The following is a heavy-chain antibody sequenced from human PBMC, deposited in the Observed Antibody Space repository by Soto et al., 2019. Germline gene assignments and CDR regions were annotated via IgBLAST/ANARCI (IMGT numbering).Heavy chain of an antibody. J-gene: IGHJ6*02. CDR3: AKDSTVTTSLYFYYYGFDV. CDR1: GFTFNHYA. CDR2: VSGRGGST. V-gene: IGHV3-23*01. D-gene: IGHD4-17*01. Sequence: GGSLRLSCTASGFTFNHYAMSWVRQAPGKGLEWVSAVSGRGGSTKYADSVKGRFIISRDNSNSTLYLQMDSLRGEDTAVYYCAKDSTVTTSLYFYYYGFDVWRQGTTVTVSS.